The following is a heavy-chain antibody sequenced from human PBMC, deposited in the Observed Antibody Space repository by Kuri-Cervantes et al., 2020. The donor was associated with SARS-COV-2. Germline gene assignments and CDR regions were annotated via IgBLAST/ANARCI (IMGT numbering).Heavy chain of an antibody. V-gene: IGHV3-53*01. CDR2: ICGGGST. Sequence: GESLKISCAASGFTVSYSYMSWIRQAPGKGLEWISVICGGGSTYYADSVKGRFTISSDSSKKTLFLQMSNLRAEDTAVYYCARDGGADADWFDPWGQGTLVTVSS. J-gene: IGHJ5*02. CDR1: GFTVSYSY. D-gene: IGHD3-3*01. CDR3: ARDGGADADWFDP.